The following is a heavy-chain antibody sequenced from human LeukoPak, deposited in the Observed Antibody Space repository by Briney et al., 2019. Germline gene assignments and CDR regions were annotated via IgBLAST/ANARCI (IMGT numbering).Heavy chain of an antibody. D-gene: IGHD1-1*01. V-gene: IGHV5-51*01. Sequence: GESLKISCEGSGYSFTTYWIGWVRQMPGKGLEWMGIIYPGDFDTRYNPSFQGHVTISADKSISTAYLQWSSLKASDSAIFYCARAPLEGHFDSWGQGTRVTVSS. CDR1: GYSFTTYW. J-gene: IGHJ4*02. CDR2: IYPGDFDT. CDR3: ARAPLEGHFDS.